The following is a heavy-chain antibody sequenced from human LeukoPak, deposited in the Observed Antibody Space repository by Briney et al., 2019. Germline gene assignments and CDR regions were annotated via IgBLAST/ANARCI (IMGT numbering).Heavy chain of an antibody. D-gene: IGHD2-2*01. Sequence: PGGSLRLSCAASGCTFSDYYVNWIRQAPGKGLEWVSYSSTTGHQTNYADSVKGRFTISRDHAKNSVYLQMNSLRAEDTAVYYCTRWACAGTSCYVLDSWGQGTPVTVSS. CDR3: TRWACAGTSCYVLDS. V-gene: IGHV3-11*06. CDR2: SSTTGHQT. J-gene: IGHJ5*01. CDR1: GCTFSDYY.